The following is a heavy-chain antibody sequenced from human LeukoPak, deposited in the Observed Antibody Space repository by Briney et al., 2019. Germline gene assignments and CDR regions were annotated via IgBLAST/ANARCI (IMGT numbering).Heavy chain of an antibody. Sequence: SQTLSLTCTVSGGSISSGGYYWSWIRQPAGKGLEWIGRIYTSGSTNYNPSLKSRVTISVDTSKNQFSLKLSSVTAADTAVYYCASTARQYGSGSYYHYYYYMDVWGKGTTVTVSS. CDR1: GGSISSGGYY. J-gene: IGHJ6*03. D-gene: IGHD3-10*01. CDR2: IYTSGST. V-gene: IGHV4-61*02. CDR3: ASTARQYGSGSYYHYYYYMDV.